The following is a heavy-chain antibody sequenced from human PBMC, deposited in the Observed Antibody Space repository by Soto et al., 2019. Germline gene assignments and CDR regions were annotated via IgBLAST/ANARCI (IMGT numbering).Heavy chain of an antibody. CDR2: IYDGGST. CDR1: GFTFSNY. D-gene: IGHD1-26*01. Sequence: EVQLLESGGGLVQPGGSLRLSCAASGFTFSNYLSWVRQAPGKGLEWVSTIYDGGSTYYADSVKGRFTISRENSKNTLYLQMNSLRVEDTAVYYCARASGSRLFDDWGQGTLVTVSS. V-gene: IGHV3-66*01. CDR3: ARASGSRLFDD. J-gene: IGHJ4*02.